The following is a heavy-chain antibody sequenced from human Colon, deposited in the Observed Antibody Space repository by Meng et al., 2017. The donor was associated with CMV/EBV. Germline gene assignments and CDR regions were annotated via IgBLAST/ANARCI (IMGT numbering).Heavy chain of an antibody. J-gene: IGHJ3*02. CDR3: ARDPFIKAFDI. Sequence: WGSLRLSCAASGFTFSNYWMTWLRQAPGRGLELVAHIKKDGSEKYCVGSVKGRFTISRDNAKNSLYLQMNSLRAEDTAVYYCARDPFIKAFDIWGQGTMVTVSS. CDR2: IKKDGSEK. V-gene: IGHV3-7*01. CDR1: GFTFSNYW.